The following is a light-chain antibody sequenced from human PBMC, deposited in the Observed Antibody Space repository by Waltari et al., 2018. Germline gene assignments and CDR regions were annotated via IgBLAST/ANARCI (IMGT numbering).Light chain of an antibody. CDR2: LGS. CDR1: QSLLYRNGFNY. Sequence: DIVMTQSPRSLPVTPGDSASISCRSSQSLLYRNGFNYVDWYLQKPGQSPQLLIHLGSYRASGVPDRFSGSGSGTDFTLKISRVEAEDFGVYYCMQSLQTPLTFGGGTKVEIE. V-gene: IGKV2-28*01. CDR3: MQSLQTPLT. J-gene: IGKJ4*01.